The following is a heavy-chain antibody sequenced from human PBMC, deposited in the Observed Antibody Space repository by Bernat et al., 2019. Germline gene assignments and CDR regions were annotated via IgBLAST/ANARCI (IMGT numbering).Heavy chain of an antibody. Sequence: QVQLVESGGGVVQPGRSPRLSCAASGFTFSSYGMHWVRQAPGKGLEWVAVIWYDGSNKFYADSVKGRFTISRDNSKNTLYLQMNSLRAEDTAVYYCARDQGNDFWSGSKYYFDYWGQGTLVTVSS. CDR1: GFTFSSYG. CDR3: ARDQGNDFWSGSKYYFDY. D-gene: IGHD3-3*01. V-gene: IGHV3-33*01. CDR2: IWYDGSNK. J-gene: IGHJ4*02.